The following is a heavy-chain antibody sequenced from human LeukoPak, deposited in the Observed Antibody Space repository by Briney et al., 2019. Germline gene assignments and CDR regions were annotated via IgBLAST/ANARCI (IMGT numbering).Heavy chain of an antibody. CDR2: LDREGTTT. CDR1: GFTFSTYW. J-gene: IGHJ3*02. D-gene: IGHD3-22*01. CDR3: ASWGGVLRIVVPEGAFDI. Sequence: PGGSLRLSCVASGFTFSTYWMHWVRQAPGKGLEWVSRLDREGTTTSYADSVYGRFTISRDNAKSTLYLQMRSLRAEDTAVYYCASWGGVLRIVVPEGAFDIWGQGTMVTVSS. V-gene: IGHV3-74*01.